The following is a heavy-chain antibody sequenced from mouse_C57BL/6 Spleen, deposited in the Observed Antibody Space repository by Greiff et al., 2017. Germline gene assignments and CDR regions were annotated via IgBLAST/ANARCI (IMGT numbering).Heavy chain of an antibody. D-gene: IGHD1-1*02. CDR3: ARTEGGNYAMDY. J-gene: IGHJ4*01. CDR1: GYTFTSYW. Sequence: QVQLQQPGAELVKPGASVKLSCKASGYTFTSYWMQWVKQRPGQGLEWIGEIDPSDSYTNYNQKFKGKATLTVDTSSSTAYMQRSSLTSEDSAVYYCARTEGGNYAMDYWGQGTSVTVSS. V-gene: IGHV1-50*01. CDR2: IDPSDSYT.